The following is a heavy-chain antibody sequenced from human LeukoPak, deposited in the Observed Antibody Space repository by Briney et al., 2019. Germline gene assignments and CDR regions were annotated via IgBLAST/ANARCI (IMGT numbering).Heavy chain of an antibody. Sequence: EASVKVSCKASGYTFTGYYMHWVRQAPGQGLEWMGWINPNSGDTNYAQKFQGRVTMTRDTSISTANMELSRLRSDDTAVYYCARGGIVVAPPASVFDPWGQGTLVTVSS. CDR2: INPNSGDT. J-gene: IGHJ5*02. D-gene: IGHD2-2*01. CDR3: ARGGIVVAPPASVFDP. V-gene: IGHV1-2*02. CDR1: GYTFTGYY.